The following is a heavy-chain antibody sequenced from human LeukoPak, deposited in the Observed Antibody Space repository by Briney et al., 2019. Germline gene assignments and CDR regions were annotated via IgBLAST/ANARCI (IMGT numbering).Heavy chain of an antibody. CDR2: IKSKTDGGTT. CDR3: TTDGT. J-gene: IGHJ6*04. V-gene: IGHV3-15*01. CDR1: GFTFSKAW. D-gene: IGHD1-26*01. Sequence: AGGSLRLSCAASGFTFSKAWMSWVRQAPGKWREWVGRIKSKTDGGTTDYAAPVTGRFTISREDSKNTLYLHMNRLKAEDTAVYYTTTDGTWGKGTTVTVSS.